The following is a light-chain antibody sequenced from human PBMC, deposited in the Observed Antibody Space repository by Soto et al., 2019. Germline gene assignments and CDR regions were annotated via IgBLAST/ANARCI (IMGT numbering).Light chain of an antibody. CDR2: DVS. Sequence: QSALTQPRSVSGSPGQSVTISCTGTSSDVGGYNYVSWYQQHPGKAPKLMIYDVSKRPSGLSTRFSGSKSGNTASLTISGLQAEDEADYYCCSYTSSSTWVFGGGTKLTVL. CDR1: SSDVGGYNY. J-gene: IGLJ3*02. V-gene: IGLV2-11*01. CDR3: CSYTSSSTWV.